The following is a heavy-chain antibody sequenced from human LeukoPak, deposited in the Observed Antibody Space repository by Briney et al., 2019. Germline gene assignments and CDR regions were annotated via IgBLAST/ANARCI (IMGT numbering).Heavy chain of an antibody. D-gene: IGHD5-24*01. J-gene: IGHJ3*02. V-gene: IGHV3-43D*03. CDR3: AKGVEMATIDAFDI. CDR2: ISWDGGST. CDR1: GFTFDDYA. Sequence: GGSLRLSCAASGFTFDDYAMHWVRQAPGKGLEWVSLISWDGGSTYYADSVKGRFTISRDNSKNSLYLQMNSLRAEDTALYYCAKGVEMATIDAFDIWGQGTMVTVSS.